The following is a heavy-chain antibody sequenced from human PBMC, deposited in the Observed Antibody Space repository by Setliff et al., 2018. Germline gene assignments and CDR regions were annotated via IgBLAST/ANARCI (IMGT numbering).Heavy chain of an antibody. V-gene: IGHV4-61*08. CDR1: GGSLSGAS. Sequence: SETLSPTCTVYGGSLSGASIVTWIRQRPGKGLEYSGYVFYSGATKYDPSLKSQVTMSADTSKNQFSLKWRSVTAADTAMYYCAKGGTYRYFDFWGQGTLVTVSS. CDR2: VFYSGAT. J-gene: IGHJ4*02. CDR3: AKGGTYRYFDF.